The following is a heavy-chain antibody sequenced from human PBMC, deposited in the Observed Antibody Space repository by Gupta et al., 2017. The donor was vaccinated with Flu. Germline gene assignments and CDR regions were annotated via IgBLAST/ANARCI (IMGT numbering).Heavy chain of an antibody. CDR1: GFTFSDYY. CDR3: ARESSVVTAIPRNWYFDL. CDR2: ISSSSSYT. Sequence: QVQLVESGGGLVKPGGSLRLSCAASGFTFSDYYMSWIRRAPGKGLEWVSYISSSSSYTNYADSVKGRFTISRDNAKNSLYLQMNSLRAEDTAVYYCARESSVVTAIPRNWYFDLWGRGTLVTVSS. V-gene: IGHV3-11*05. J-gene: IGHJ2*01. D-gene: IGHD2-21*02.